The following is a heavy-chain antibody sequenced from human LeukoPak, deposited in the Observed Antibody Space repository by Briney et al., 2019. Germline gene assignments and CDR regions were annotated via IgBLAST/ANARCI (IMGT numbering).Heavy chain of an antibody. CDR3: AKDRNGMYYFDY. Sequence: GGSLRLSCVASGFTFSYYDMHWVRQAPGKGLEWVAIISYDGSTKYYADSVKGRFTISRDTCKNTLYLQMTSLRTEDTAVYFCAKDRNGMYYFDYWGQGALVTVSS. J-gene: IGHJ4*02. V-gene: IGHV3-30*18. CDR2: ISYDGSTK. CDR1: GFTFSYYD. D-gene: IGHD1-1*01.